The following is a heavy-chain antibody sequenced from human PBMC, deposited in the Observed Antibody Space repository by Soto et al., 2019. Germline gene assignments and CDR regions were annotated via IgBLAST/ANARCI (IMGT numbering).Heavy chain of an antibody. CDR2: INNDGSST. CDR3: ARDRDTYGLVFFDI. V-gene: IGHV3-74*01. Sequence: GGSLRLSCAASGFTFTTYWMHWVRQVPGKGLVWVSRINNDGSSTSNADSVKGRFTISRDNAKNTLYLQMHSLRAEDTAVYYCARDRDTYGLVFFDIWGQGKMVTFSS. D-gene: IGHD5-18*01. CDR1: GFTFTTYW. J-gene: IGHJ3*02.